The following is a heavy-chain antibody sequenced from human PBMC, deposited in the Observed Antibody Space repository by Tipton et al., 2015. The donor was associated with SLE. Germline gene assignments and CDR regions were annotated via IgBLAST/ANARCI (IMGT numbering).Heavy chain of an antibody. D-gene: IGHD4-23*01. CDR3: ASGAVVSPFDY. J-gene: IGHJ4*02. Sequence: LRLSCTVSGGSISSGSYYWSWIRQPAGKGLEWIGRIYTGGSTNYNPSLKSRVTISVDTSKNQFSLKLSSVTAADTAVYYCASGAVVSPFDYWGQGTLVTVSS. CDR1: GGSISSGSYY. CDR2: IYTGGST. V-gene: IGHV4-61*02.